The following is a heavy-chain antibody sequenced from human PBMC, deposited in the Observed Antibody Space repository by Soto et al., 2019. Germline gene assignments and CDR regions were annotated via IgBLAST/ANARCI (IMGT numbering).Heavy chain of an antibody. V-gene: IGHV4-31*03. CDR1: GGSISSGGYY. D-gene: IGHD5-18*01. CDR3: ARAGYLSMWYFDL. CDR2: IYYSGST. J-gene: IGHJ2*01. Sequence: QVQLQESGPGLVKPSQTLSLTCTVSGGSISSGGYYWSWIRQHPGKGLEWIGYIYYSGSTYYNPSRKSRVTISVDTSKNQFSLKLSSVTAADTAVYYCARAGYLSMWYFDLWGRGTLVTVSS.